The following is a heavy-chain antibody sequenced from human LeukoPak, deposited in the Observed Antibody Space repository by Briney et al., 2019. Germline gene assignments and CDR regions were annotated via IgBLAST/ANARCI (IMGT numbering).Heavy chain of an antibody. CDR3: ARCITIFGVVIIPDYYFDY. D-gene: IGHD3-3*01. Sequence: PGGSLRLSCAASGFTFDDYAMHWVRQAPGKGLEWVSGISWNSGSIGYADSVKGRFTISRDSAKNSLYLQMNSLRAEDTAVYYCARCITIFGVVIIPDYYFDYWGQGTLVTVSS. J-gene: IGHJ4*02. V-gene: IGHV3-9*01. CDR2: ISWNSGSI. CDR1: GFTFDDYA.